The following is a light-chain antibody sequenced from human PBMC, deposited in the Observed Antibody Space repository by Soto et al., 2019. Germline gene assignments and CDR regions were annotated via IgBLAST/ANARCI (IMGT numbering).Light chain of an antibody. V-gene: IGKV3-11*01. Sequence: EVVLTQSPATLSLSPGETATLSCRASRSVDSHLARYQHKPVQAPRLLIFEASTRATGDPARFSGGGSGTHFTRTITCLDPEEFAVYYGQQCGNWPPLTFSGGTKVE. CDR3: QQCGNWPPLT. CDR1: RSVDSH. CDR2: EAS. J-gene: IGKJ4*01.